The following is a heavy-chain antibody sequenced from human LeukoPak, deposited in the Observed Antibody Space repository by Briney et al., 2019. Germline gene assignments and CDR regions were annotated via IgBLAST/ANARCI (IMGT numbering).Heavy chain of an antibody. CDR1: GFTLSSYG. V-gene: IGHV3-33*01. CDR3: ARDPNYGDYPTHSDY. D-gene: IGHD4-17*01. J-gene: IGHJ4*02. CDR2: IWYDGSNK. Sequence: LRLSCAASGFTLSSYGMDWVRPAPGKGLEWVAVIWYDGSNKYYADSVKGRFTISRDNFQNTLYLQMNSLRAEDTAVYYCARDPNYGDYPTHSDYWGQGTLVTVSS.